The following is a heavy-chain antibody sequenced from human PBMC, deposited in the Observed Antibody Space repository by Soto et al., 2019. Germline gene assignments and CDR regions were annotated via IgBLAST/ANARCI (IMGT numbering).Heavy chain of an antibody. CDR3: ARPNSIVATRGYYFDY. V-gene: IGHV3-33*01. J-gene: IGHJ4*02. CDR2: IWYDGSNK. D-gene: IGHD5-12*01. CDR1: GFTFSSYG. Sequence: GGSLRLSCAASGFTFSSYGMHWVRQAPGKGLEWVAVIWYDGSNKYYADSVKGRFTISRDNSKNTLYLQMNSLRAEDTAVYYCARPNSIVATRGYYFDYWGQGTLVTVSS.